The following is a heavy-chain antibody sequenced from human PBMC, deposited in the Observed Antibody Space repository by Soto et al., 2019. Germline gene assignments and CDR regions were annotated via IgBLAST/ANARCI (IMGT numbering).Heavy chain of an antibody. J-gene: IGHJ6*02. Sequence: PSETLSLTCTVSGGSISSYYWSWIRQPPGKGLEWIGYIYYSGSTNYNPSLKSRVTISVDTSKNQFSLKLSSVTAADTAVYYCARAHYYGSGSTLLYYGMDVWGQGTTVTVSS. V-gene: IGHV4-59*12. CDR2: IYYSGST. CDR3: ARAHYYGSGSTLLYYGMDV. CDR1: GGSISSYY. D-gene: IGHD3-10*01.